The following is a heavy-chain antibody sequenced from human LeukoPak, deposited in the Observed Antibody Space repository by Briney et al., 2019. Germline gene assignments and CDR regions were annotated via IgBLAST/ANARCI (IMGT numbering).Heavy chain of an antibody. D-gene: IGHD1-14*01. J-gene: IGHJ4*02. V-gene: IGHV3-48*01. CDR2: VNSSSRTI. CDR3: ARGSPRGGLDS. Sequence: GGSLRLSCALSMVTLCTSTMQCFRQAPGKGLEWVSSVNSSSRTINYADSVQGRSTVSRDNANNSMYLQVNDLRREDTAVYYCARGSPRGGLDSWGQGTLVTVSS. CDR1: MVTLCTST.